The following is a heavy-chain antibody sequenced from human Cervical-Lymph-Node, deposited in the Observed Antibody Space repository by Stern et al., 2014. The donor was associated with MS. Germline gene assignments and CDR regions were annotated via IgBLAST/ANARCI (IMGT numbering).Heavy chain of an antibody. CDR3: ATGYDTSGRRLDE. V-gene: IGHV1-3*01. Sequence: VQLVQSGAEVRKPGASVKVSCKSSRYTFTSYPVHWVRQAPGQRLEWMGRISAGHGNTKYSQNFLDRFTFMNDNSERIAYIVLSSLRYEDTAVFYCATGYDTSGRRLDEWGQGTLVTVSS. J-gene: IGHJ4*02. CDR1: RYTFTSYP. D-gene: IGHD3-22*01. CDR2: ISAGHGNT.